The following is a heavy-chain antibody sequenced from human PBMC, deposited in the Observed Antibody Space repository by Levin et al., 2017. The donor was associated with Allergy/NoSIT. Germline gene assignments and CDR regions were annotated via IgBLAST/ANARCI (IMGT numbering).Heavy chain of an antibody. D-gene: IGHD1-26*01. CDR2: IKSKTDGGTT. V-gene: IGHV3-15*01. J-gene: IGHJ4*02. CDR1: GFTFSNAW. Sequence: GESLKISCAASGFTFSNAWMSWVRQAPGKGLEWVGRIKSKTDGGTTDYAAPVKGRFTISRDDSKNTLYLQMNSLKTEDTAVYYCTTASGSYGLYYFDYWGQGTLVTVSS. CDR3: TTASGSYGLYYFDY.